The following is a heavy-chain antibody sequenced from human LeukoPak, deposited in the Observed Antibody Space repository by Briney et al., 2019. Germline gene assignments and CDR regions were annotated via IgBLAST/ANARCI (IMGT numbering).Heavy chain of an antibody. CDR1: GFTFSDHA. J-gene: IGHJ4*02. CDR2: INGNGGGS. CDR3: AKGDPPYFDY. V-gene: IGHV3-23*01. Sequence: GGSLRLSCAASGFTFSDHAMSWVRQAPAKGLEWVSSINGNGGGSYYIDSVKGRFTVSRDNSENALYLQMNNLRTEDTAVYYCAKGDPPYFDYWGQGTLVTVSS.